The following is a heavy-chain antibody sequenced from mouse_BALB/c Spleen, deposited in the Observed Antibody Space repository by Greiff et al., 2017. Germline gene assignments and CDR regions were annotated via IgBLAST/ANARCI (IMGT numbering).Heavy chain of an antibody. CDR2: IDPSDSYT. CDR1: GYTFTSYW. Sequence: QVQLQQPGAELVKPGASVKISCKASGYTFTSYWMNWVKQRPGQGLEWIGEIDPSDSYTNNNQKFKDKATLTVDKSSSTAYMQLSSLTSEDSAVYYCARKYGYIYAMDYWGQGTSVTVSS. D-gene: IGHD1-2*01. V-gene: IGHV1S126*01. CDR3: ARKYGYIYAMDY. J-gene: IGHJ4*01.